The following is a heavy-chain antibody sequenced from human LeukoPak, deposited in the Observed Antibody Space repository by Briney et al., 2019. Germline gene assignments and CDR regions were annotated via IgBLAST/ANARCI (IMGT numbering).Heavy chain of an antibody. CDR1: GFTFSSYG. V-gene: IGHV3-33*06. CDR3: AKDFGPGPLLPHTYFDY. CDR2: IWYDGSNK. D-gene: IGHD2-15*01. Sequence: GGSLRLSCAASGFTFSSYGMHWVRQAPGKGLEWVAVIWYDGSNKYYADSVKGRFTISRDNSKNTLYLQMNRLRDEDTAVYYCAKDFGPGPLLPHTYFDYWGQGTLVTVSS. J-gene: IGHJ4*02.